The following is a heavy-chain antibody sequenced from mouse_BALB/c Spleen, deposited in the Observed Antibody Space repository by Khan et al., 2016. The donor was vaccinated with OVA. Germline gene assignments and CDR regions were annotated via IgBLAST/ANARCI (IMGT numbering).Heavy chain of an antibody. Sequence: EVELVESGGDIVKPGGSLKLSCAASGFTFSTYGMSWVRQTPDKRLEWVATVSTGGHYTYYTDTVKGRFTISRDNAKKTLYLQMSSLRSEDTAMFYCTRLAYYYDSEGFAYWGQGTLVTVSA. CDR3: TRLAYYYDSEGFAY. V-gene: IGHV5-6*01. D-gene: IGHD1-1*01. J-gene: IGHJ3*01. CDR2: VSTGGHYT. CDR1: GFTFSTYG.